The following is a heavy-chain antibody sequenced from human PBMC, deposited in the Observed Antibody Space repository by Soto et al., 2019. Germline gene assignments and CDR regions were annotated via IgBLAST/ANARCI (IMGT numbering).Heavy chain of an antibody. CDR2: ISYDGSNK. D-gene: IGHD6-19*01. CDR1: GFTFSSYG. CDR3: AKEVAGNFDY. V-gene: IGHV3-30*18. J-gene: IGHJ4*02. Sequence: QVQLVESGGGVVQPGRSLRLSCAASGFTFSSYGMHWVRQAPGKGLEWVAVISYDGSNKYYADSVKGRFTISRDNSKNTLYLQMNSLRADDTAVYYCAKEVAGNFDYWGQGTLVSVSS.